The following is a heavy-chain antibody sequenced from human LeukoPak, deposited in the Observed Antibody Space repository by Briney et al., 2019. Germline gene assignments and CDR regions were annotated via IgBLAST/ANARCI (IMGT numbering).Heavy chain of an antibody. Sequence: GGSLRLSCGASGFTFSDYSMHWVRQAPGKGLEYVSAISSNGGSTYYANSVKGRFTISRDNSKNTLYLQMGSLRAEDMAVYYCARGGSPLGAAFDIWGQGTMVTVSS. J-gene: IGHJ3*02. CDR1: GFTFSDYS. CDR2: ISSNGGST. V-gene: IGHV3-64*01. D-gene: IGHD3-10*01. CDR3: ARGGSPLGAAFDI.